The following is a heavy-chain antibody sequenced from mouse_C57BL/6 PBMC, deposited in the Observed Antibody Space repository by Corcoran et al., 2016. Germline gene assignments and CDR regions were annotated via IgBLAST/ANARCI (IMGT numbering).Heavy chain of an antibody. CDR3: ARIQSNYYLHSLDY. D-gene: IGHD2-5*01. CDR1: GSTFPAYY. J-gene: IGHJ2*01. V-gene: IGHV1-75*01. CDR2: IFPGSGST. Sequence: QVQLQQSGPELVKPGASVKISCKASGSTFPAYYINWVQQRPGQGLEWIGWIFPGSGSTYYNEKFKGKATLTVDKSSSTAYMLLSSLTSEDSAVYFCARIQSNYYLHSLDYGGQGTTLTVSS.